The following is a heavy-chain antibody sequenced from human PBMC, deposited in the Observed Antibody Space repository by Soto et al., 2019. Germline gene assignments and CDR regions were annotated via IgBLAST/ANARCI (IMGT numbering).Heavy chain of an antibody. J-gene: IGHJ6*02. D-gene: IGHD3-10*01. CDR1: GGSISSGGYY. Sequence: SEALSLTCTVSGGSISSGGYYWSWIRQHPGKGLEWIGYIYYIGSTYYNPSVKSRVTISVDTSKNQFSLKLSSVTAADTAVYYCARDLRFRGFYGIDVWGQGTTVT. CDR3: ARDLRFRGFYGIDV. CDR2: IYYIGST. V-gene: IGHV4-31*03.